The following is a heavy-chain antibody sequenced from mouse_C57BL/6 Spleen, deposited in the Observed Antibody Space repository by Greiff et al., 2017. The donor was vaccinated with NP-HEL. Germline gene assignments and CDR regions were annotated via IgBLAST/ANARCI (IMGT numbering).Heavy chain of an antibody. V-gene: IGHV8-8*01. J-gene: IGHJ3*01. CDR1: GFSLSTFGMG. CDR2: IWWDDDK. D-gene: IGHD1-1*01. Sequence: QVTLKVSGPGILQPSQTLSLTCSFSGFSLSTFGMGVGWIRQPSGKGLEWLAHIWWDDDKYYNPALKSRLTISKDTSKNQVFLKIANVDTAATATYSCAGVDSVSSPWLAYGGQGTLVTVSA. CDR3: AGVDSVSSPWLAY.